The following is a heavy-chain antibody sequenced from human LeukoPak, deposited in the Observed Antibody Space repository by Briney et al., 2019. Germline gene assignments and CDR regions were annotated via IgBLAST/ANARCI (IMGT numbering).Heavy chain of an antibody. D-gene: IGHD3-10*01. CDR1: GFTFSSYA. Sequence: GSLRLSCAASGFTFSSYAMSWVRQAPGKGLEWVSASESGGFTRHADSVKGRFTISRDNSKNTLYLQMSSLRAEDTAVYSCARESSGGQYFFDHWDQGTLVTVSS. CDR3: ARESSGGQYFFDH. CDR2: SESGGFT. V-gene: IGHV3-23*01. J-gene: IGHJ4*02.